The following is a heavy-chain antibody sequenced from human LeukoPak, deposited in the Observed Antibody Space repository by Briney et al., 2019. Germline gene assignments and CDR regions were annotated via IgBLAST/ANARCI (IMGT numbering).Heavy chain of an antibody. Sequence: GASVKVSCKASGGTFSSYAISWVRQAPGQGLEWMGWIDPNSGGTNFAQQFQGRVTMTRDTSISTAYMELSRLRSDDTAVYYCAGVAVAGNDYWGQGTLVTVSS. CDR2: IDPNSGGT. V-gene: IGHV1-2*02. CDR3: AGVAVAGNDY. CDR1: GGTFSSYA. D-gene: IGHD6-19*01. J-gene: IGHJ4*02.